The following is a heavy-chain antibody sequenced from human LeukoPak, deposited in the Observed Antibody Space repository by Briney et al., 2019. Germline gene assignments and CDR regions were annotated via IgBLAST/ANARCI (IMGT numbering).Heavy chain of an antibody. CDR1: GFTFGTHA. CDR3: AKDGYYSSANHFARLHFDL. J-gene: IGHJ2*01. V-gene: IGHV3-23*01. CDR2: ISGDVQTT. Sequence: GGSLRLSCEASGFTFGTHAMNCIRQTPGKGLEWLSVISGDVQTTTYASSVKGRFTISRDNSKNTLYLEMNSLRVDDTAIYYCAKDGYYSSANHFARLHFDLWGRGTRVTVSS. D-gene: IGHD3-3*01.